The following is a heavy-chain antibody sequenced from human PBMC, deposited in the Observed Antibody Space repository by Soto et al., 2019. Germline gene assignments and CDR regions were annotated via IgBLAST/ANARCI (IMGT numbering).Heavy chain of an antibody. Sequence: EVQLLESGGGLVQPGGSLRLSCAASGFTFSSYAMSWVRQAPGKGLEWVSAISGSGGSTYYADSVKGRFTISSDNSQNTQYLQMNNLTAEDTAVYYCEKAVRYCSGGSCSRHDAFDIWGQGTMVTVSS. CDR3: EKAVRYCSGGSCSRHDAFDI. J-gene: IGHJ3*02. CDR2: ISGSGGST. CDR1: GFTFSSYA. V-gene: IGHV3-23*01. D-gene: IGHD2-15*01.